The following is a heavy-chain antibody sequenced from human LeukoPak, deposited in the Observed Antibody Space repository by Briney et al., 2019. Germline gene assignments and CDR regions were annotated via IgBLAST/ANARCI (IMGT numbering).Heavy chain of an antibody. J-gene: IGHJ4*02. D-gene: IGHD2-15*01. Sequence: PGGSLRLSCAVSGITLSNYGMSWVRQAPGKGLEWVAGISDSGGRTNYADSVKGRFTISRDNPKNTLYLQMNSLRPEDTAVYFCAKRGVVIRDILVGFHKEAYYFDSWGQGVLVTVSS. CDR2: ISDSGGRT. V-gene: IGHV3-23*01. CDR1: GITLSNYG. CDR3: AKRGVVIRDILVGFHKEAYYFDS.